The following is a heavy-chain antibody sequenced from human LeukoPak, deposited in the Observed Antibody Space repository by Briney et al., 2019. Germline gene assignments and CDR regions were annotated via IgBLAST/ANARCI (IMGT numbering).Heavy chain of an antibody. Sequence: SETLSLTCTVSDDSIGNYYWSWIRQSPGKGLEWIGYIYFSGSTNYNPSLKRRVTMSVVTSRNQFSLRLTSVTAADTATYYCARVGGSNFYNYGMDVWGQGTTVIVSS. J-gene: IGHJ6*02. CDR1: DDSIGNYY. V-gene: IGHV4-59*01. D-gene: IGHD4-11*01. CDR3: ARVGGSNFYNYGMDV. CDR2: IYFSGST.